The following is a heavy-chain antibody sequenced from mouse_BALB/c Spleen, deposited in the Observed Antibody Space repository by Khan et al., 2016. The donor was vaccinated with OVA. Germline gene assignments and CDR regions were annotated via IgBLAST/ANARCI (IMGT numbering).Heavy chain of an antibody. D-gene: IGHD1-1*01. J-gene: IGHJ2*01. Sequence: EVQLQESGPGLVKPSQSLSLTCIVTGYSITSDYAWNWIRQFPGNKLEWMGFISYSGNTNYNPSLKSRISITRDTSENQFFLQLNSVTTEDTATYYCARVYGGDFDYWGQGTTLTVSS. CDR1: GYSITSDYA. V-gene: IGHV3-2*02. CDR3: ARVYGGDFDY. CDR2: ISYSGNT.